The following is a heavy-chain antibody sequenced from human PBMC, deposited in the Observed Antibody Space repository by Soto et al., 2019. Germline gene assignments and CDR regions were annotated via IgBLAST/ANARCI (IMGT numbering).Heavy chain of an antibody. CDR2: ISPGGDRI. CDR1: GFMFDAYG. Sequence: GGSLGLSCVASGFMFDAYGRNWVRQDPGKGLEWVSYISPGGDRIYYAESLKGRITISRDNARNSLSLQMNILSEEDTAVYYCTKSADSAGWGVDFWGQGTLVTVSS. CDR3: TKSADSAGWGVDF. J-gene: IGHJ4*02. D-gene: IGHD6-19*01. V-gene: IGHV3-48*02.